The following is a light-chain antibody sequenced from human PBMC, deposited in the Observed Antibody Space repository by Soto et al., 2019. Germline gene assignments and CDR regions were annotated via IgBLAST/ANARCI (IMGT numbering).Light chain of an antibody. J-gene: IGKJ3*01. V-gene: IGKV3-20*01. Sequence: EIVLTQSPGTLSLSPGERATLSCRASQSINSRYLAWYQQKPGQAPRLLIYGASSRATGIPDRFSGSGSATDFTLPISRLEHEAVAVYYCQQFGSSPGFTFGPGTKVHIK. CDR3: QQFGSSPGFT. CDR2: GAS. CDR1: QSINSRY.